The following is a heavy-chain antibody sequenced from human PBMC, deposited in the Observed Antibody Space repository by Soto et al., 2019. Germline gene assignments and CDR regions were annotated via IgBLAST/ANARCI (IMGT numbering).Heavy chain of an antibody. V-gene: IGHV4-34*01. D-gene: IGHD2-8*01. CDR3: ARGTHRTNYASDI. CDR1: GGSFSGYY. CDR2: INHSGST. Sequence: PSETLSLTCAVYGGSFSGYYWSWIRQPPGKGLEWIGEINHSGSTNYNPSLKSRVTISVDTSKNQFSLKLSSVTAADTAVYYCARGTHRTNYASDIWGQGTMVTVSS. J-gene: IGHJ3*02.